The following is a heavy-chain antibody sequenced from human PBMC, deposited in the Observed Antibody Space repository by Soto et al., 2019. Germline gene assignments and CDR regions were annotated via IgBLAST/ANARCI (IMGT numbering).Heavy chain of an antibody. Sequence: SETLSLTCAVYRGSFSGFYCSWVRQTPGGGLEWIGEINHSGTTNYNPSFQNRVTISVDKSTNNFSLKMTSVTAADAAVYYCARGRGYVYGSNFYGLDVWGQGTMVTVSS. CDR1: RGSFSGFY. J-gene: IGHJ6*02. V-gene: IGHV4-34*01. CDR3: ARGRGYVYGSNFYGLDV. D-gene: IGHD6-25*01. CDR2: INHSGTT.